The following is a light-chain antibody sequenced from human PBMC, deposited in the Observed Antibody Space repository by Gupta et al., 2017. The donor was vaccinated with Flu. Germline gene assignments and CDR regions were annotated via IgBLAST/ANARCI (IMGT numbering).Light chain of an antibody. J-gene: IGKJ1*01. CDR3: QQSSSFPLT. CDR1: QSIRVL. Sequence: GDRVTITVRASQSIRVLLNWYQHRSGKAPQLLLYAASTLQSGVPSRFSGSGSGTDFTLTISPLEAEDSATYFCQQSSSFPLTFGQGTRVEIK. CDR2: AAS. V-gene: IGKV1-39*01.